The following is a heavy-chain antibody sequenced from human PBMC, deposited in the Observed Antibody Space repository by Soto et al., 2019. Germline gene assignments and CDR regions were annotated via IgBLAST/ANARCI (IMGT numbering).Heavy chain of an antibody. D-gene: IGHD1-1*01. V-gene: IGHV4-30-2*01. CDR3: ARLDSYNAFDF. Sequence: QLQLQESGSGLVKPSRTLSLTCAVSGYSISSGGYYWSWIRQPQGKGLEWIGYIFHNGGTYYNPSLESRVTISLDRSKNQFSLKVSTVTAADTALYYCARLDSYNAFDFWGQGTLVTVSS. CDR2: IFHNGGT. CDR1: GYSISSGGYY. J-gene: IGHJ4*02.